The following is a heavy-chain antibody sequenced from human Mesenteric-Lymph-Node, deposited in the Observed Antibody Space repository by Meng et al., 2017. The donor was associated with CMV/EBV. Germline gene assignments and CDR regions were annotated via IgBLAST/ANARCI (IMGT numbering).Heavy chain of an antibody. CDR1: GCSISGGGFS. Sequence: GCSISGGGFSWNWIRQLPGKRLEGIGYIDYTGSIYYNPSLKRRVTRSVDTSKNQSSRKPSLVIGAHTAVYYCASAGWLGSGYNYFDFWGQGTLVTVSS. J-gene: IGHJ4*02. CDR3: ASAGWLGSGYNYFDF. V-gene: IGHV4-31*02. D-gene: IGHD3-22*01. CDR2: IDYTGSI.